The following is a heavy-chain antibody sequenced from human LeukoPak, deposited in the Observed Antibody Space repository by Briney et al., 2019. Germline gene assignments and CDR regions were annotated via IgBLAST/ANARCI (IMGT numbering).Heavy chain of an antibody. CDR2: ISYDGSNK. Sequence: GGSLRLSCAALGFIFSSYGMHWVRQPQGKGLEWVAVISYDGSNKYYADSVKGRFTISRDNSKNTLYLQMNSLRAEDTAVYYCAKDYCGGDCYKDGGGDYWGQGTLVTVSS. CDR3: AKDYCGGDCYKDGGGDY. J-gene: IGHJ4*02. CDR1: GFIFSSYG. D-gene: IGHD2-21*02. V-gene: IGHV3-30*18.